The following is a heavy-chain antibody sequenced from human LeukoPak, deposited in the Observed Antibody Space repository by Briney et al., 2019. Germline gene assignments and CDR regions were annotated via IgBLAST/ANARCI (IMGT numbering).Heavy chain of an antibody. D-gene: IGHD3-16*02. J-gene: IGHJ4*02. Sequence: SETLSLTCTVSGGSISSYYWSWIRQPPGKGLEWIGYIFYSGNTNYNSSLKSRVTISLDTSKNQFSLNLSSVTAADTAVYYCARFRGSFRYFDYWGQGTLVTVSS. CDR3: ARFRGSFRYFDY. CDR1: GGSISSYY. V-gene: IGHV4-59*01. CDR2: IFYSGNT.